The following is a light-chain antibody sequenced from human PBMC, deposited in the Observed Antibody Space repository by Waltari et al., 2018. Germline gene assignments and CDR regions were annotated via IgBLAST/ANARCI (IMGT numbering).Light chain of an antibody. Sequence: EIVLTQSPGTLSLSPGERATLSCRASQSVSSNYLAWYRQKPGQAHRLLIYGASSRATGIPDRFSGSGSGTDFTLTISRLEPEDFAVYYCQQYGSSRTFGQGTKVEIK. CDR2: GAS. CDR3: QQYGSSRT. J-gene: IGKJ1*01. V-gene: IGKV3-20*01. CDR1: QSVSSNY.